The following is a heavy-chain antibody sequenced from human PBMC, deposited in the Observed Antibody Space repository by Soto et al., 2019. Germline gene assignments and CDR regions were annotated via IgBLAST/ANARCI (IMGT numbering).Heavy chain of an antibody. Sequence: SETLSLTCTVSGFSITSSHYYYSWIRQLPGKGLDWIGYIFYSGSTYYNPYLKSRLTISVDTSKNQFSLRLNSVTAADTAVYYCARMGNFDSWGQGTLVTVSS. CDR2: IFYSGST. J-gene: IGHJ4*02. V-gene: IGHV4-30-4*08. CDR3: ARMGNFDS. CDR1: GFSITSSHYY.